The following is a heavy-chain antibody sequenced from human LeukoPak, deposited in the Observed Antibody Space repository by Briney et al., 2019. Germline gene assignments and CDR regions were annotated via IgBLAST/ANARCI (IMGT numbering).Heavy chain of an antibody. J-gene: IGHJ4*02. V-gene: IGHV3-23*01. D-gene: IGHD5-12*01. CDR1: GFTFSNYG. Sequence: GGSLRLSCAASGFTFSNYGMAWVRQAPGKGLEWVSGISGSGGSTYYADSVKGRFTISRDSSKNTVYLQMNSLRAEDAALYYCAKGGSGYYFDYWGQETLVTLSS. CDR2: ISGSGGST. CDR3: AKGGSGYYFDY.